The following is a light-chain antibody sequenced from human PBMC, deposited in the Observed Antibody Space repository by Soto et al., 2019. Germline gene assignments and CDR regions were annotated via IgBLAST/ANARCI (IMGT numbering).Light chain of an antibody. Sequence: QSPLPQPASLSGSPGQSITVSCSGISSDFGVSNYVSWYQQHPGKAPRLIIFDVNNRPAGVSPRFSGSKSGDTDSLTISGLQTTDEAHDFCTSYTGNALYVLGPGTKVTV. CDR1: SSDFGVSNY. CDR2: DVN. J-gene: IGLJ1*01. V-gene: IGLV2-14*03. CDR3: TSYTGNALYV.